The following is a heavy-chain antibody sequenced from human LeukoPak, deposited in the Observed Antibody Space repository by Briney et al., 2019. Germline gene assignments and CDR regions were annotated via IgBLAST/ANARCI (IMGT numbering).Heavy chain of an antibody. CDR1: GFTFSSYV. D-gene: IGHD6-13*01. Sequence: GGSLRLSCAASGFTFSSYVMHWVRQAPGKGLEWVAIISYDGSNEYYADSVKGRFTISRDNPKNTLYLQMNSLRAEDTAVYYCARASSSLTFDYWGQGTLVTVSS. CDR3: ARASSSLTFDY. CDR2: ISYDGSNE. V-gene: IGHV3-30*04. J-gene: IGHJ4*02.